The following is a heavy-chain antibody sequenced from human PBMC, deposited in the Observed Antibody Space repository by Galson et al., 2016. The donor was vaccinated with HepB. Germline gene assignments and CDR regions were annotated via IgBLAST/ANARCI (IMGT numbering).Heavy chain of an antibody. CDR1: GASINSSNW. V-gene: IGHV4-4*02. Sequence: ETLSLTCDVSGASINSSNWWTWVRQAPGKGLEWIGEIYHTGTTNNNPSPLSRFTMSIDTSRNHFSLNLTSVTAPATAVYYCARASVIPGARMVFDSWGQGILVTVSS. CDR3: ARASVIPGARMVFDS. CDR2: IYHTGTT. D-gene: IGHD2-2*01. J-gene: IGHJ5*01.